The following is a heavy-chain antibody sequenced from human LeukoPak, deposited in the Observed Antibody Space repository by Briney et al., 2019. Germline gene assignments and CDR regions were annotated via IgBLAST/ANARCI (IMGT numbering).Heavy chain of an antibody. V-gene: IGHV3-74*01. CDR2: INTDGSST. CDR1: GFTFSSYW. J-gene: IGHJ5*02. CDR3: ASGGEWLSDNWFDP. D-gene: IGHD3-3*01. Sequence: GGSLRLSCAASGFTFSSYWMHWVRQAPGKGLVWVSRINTDGSSTSYADSVKGRFTISRDNAKNTLYLQMNSLRAEDTAVYYCASGGEWLSDNWFDPWGQGTLVTVSS.